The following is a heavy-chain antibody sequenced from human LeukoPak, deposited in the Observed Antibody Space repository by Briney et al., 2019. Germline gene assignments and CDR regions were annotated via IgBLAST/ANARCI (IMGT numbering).Heavy chain of an antibody. V-gene: IGHV3-30*02. CDR2: IRYDELQD. CDR3: VRDFSNYVAFFDS. Sequence: GGFLRLSCATSGFTFRNHGMHWVRQAPGKGLEWVAFIRYDELQDYYADSVRGRFTISRDNSKSALYLQMGSLRPEDTAMYYCVRDFSNYVAFFDSWGQGVLVTVSS. D-gene: IGHD4-11*01. CDR1: GFTFRNHG. J-gene: IGHJ4*02.